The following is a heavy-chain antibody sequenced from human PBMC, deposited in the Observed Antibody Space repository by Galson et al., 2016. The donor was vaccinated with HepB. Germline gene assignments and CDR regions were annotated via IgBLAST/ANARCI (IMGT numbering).Heavy chain of an antibody. J-gene: IGHJ4*02. D-gene: IGHD2-8*01. CDR1: GLSISDDIW. CDR3: ATVRAGCSTNSCYLDR. CDR2: MYHSGST. Sequence: PATLSLTCAVSGLSISDDIWWNWLRQSPGKGLEWIGEMYHSGSTNYSPSLKSRISISLDESRNQFSLMLTSVTAADTAVYYCATVRAGCSTNSCYLDRWGQGTLVTVSS. V-gene: IGHV4-4*03.